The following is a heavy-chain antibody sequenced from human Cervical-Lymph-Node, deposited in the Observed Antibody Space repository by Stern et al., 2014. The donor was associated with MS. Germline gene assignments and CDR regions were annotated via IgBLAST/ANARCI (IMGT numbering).Heavy chain of an antibody. CDR1: GGSISSGGYY. D-gene: IGHD4/OR15-4a*01. J-gene: IGHJ4*02. Sequence: QVQLQESGPGLVKPSPTLTLSCTVSGGSISSGGYYWGWLRQHPGKGLEWIGYIYYRGSNYYNPSLKSRAIIADDTSKNAFSMKLISVTAADTAVYYCASMVRPAALDYWGQGTLVTVSS. V-gene: IGHV4-31*03. CDR2: IYYRGSN. CDR3: ASMVRPAALDY.